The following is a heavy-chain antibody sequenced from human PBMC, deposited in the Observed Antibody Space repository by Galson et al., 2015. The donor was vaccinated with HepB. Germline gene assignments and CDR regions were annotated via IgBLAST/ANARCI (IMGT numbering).Heavy chain of an antibody. V-gene: IGHV1-69*06. D-gene: IGHD1-26*01. CDR2: IIPLFGTA. J-gene: IGHJ6*02. Sequence: SVKVSCKASGGTFSSFAITWVRQAPGQGLEWMGGIIPLFGTANYAQKFQGRVTLTADKSTSTVYMELSSLRSEDTAVYYCARLWYSGGYHEQGMGGMDVWGQGTTVTVSS. CDR1: GGTFSSFA. CDR3: ARLWYSGGYHEQGMGGMDV.